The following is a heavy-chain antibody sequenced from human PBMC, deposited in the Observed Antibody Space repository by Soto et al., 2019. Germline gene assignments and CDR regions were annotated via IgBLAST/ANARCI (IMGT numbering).Heavy chain of an antibody. CDR1: GYRFISYW. CDR2: IDPSDSYT. J-gene: IGHJ4*02. Sequence: EVQLVQSAAEVKEPGESLRISCKGSGYRFISYWISWVRQMPGKGXEWMGRIDPSDSYTTYSPSFQGHVTISIDKSTSTAYLQLRSLEASDXXXXXXXXXXXGTPYXXDYWGQGILV. V-gene: IGHV5-10-1*03. CDR3: XXXXXGTPYXXDY.